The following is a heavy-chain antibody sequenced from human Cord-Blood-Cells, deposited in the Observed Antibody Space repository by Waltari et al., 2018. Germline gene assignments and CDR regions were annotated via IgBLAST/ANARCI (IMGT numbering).Heavy chain of an antibody. Sequence: QVQLQESGPGLVKPSETLSLTCTVSGYSISSGYYWGWIRQPPGKGLAWIGSIYHSGSTYYNPSLKSRVTISVDTSKNQFSLKLSSVTAADTAVYYCARGQQLVDWYFDLWGRGTLVTVSS. J-gene: IGHJ2*01. CDR1: GYSISSGYY. V-gene: IGHV4-38-2*02. CDR2: IYHSGST. CDR3: ARGQQLVDWYFDL. D-gene: IGHD6-13*01.